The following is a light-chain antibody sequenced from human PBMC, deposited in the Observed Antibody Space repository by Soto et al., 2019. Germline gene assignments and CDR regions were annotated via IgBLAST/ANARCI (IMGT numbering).Light chain of an antibody. J-gene: IGKJ5*01. CDR3: QQYNNWIT. CDR1: PSASSN. Sequence: EIVMTQSPATLSVSRGEIARLSFRASPSASSNLDWYQQKPGQAPRLLSYGASSRATGIPARFSGSGSGTEFTLTISRLQSEDFAVYYCQQYNNWITFGQGTRLEIK. CDR2: GAS. V-gene: IGKV3-15*01.